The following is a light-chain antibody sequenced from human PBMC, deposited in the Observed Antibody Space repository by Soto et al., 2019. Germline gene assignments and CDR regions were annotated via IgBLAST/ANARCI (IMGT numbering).Light chain of an antibody. CDR2: DVS. J-gene: IGLJ3*02. CDR3: TSSVSYKVCV. Sequence: QSALTQPPSASGSPGQSVTISCTGTSSDVGAYKYVSWYQQYPGKAPKLMIYDVSKRPSGVPDRFSGSKSGNTASLTVSGHQAEDEADYYCTSSVSYKVCVFGGGTKLTVL. V-gene: IGLV2-8*01. CDR1: SSDVGAYKY.